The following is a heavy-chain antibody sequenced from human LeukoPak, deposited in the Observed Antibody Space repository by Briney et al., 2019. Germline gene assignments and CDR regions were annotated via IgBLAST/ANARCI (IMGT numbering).Heavy chain of an antibody. Sequence: GGSLRLSCAASGFTFSSSALSWVRQAPGKGLEWVSTISGSGTSTYYADSVKGRFTISRDNSKKTLYLQMNSLRVEDTAVYFCTSSTLSGTARSFDYWGQGTLVTVSS. CDR1: GFTFSSSA. V-gene: IGHV3-23*01. CDR3: TSSTLSGTARSFDY. CDR2: ISGSGTST. J-gene: IGHJ4*02. D-gene: IGHD6-6*01.